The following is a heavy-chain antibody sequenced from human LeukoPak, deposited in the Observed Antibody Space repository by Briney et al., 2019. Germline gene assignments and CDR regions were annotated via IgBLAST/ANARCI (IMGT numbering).Heavy chain of an antibody. V-gene: IGHV3-48*04. CDR3: ARDRSGGGSSRGIDY. CDR1: GFTFSSYS. D-gene: IGHD2-15*01. CDR2: ISVSSSTI. J-gene: IGHJ4*02. Sequence: GGSLRLSCAASGFTFSSYSMNWVRQAPGKGLEWISYISVSSSTIYYADSVKGRFTISRDNAQNSLYLQMNSLRAEDTAVYYCARDRSGGGSSRGIDYWGQGTLVTVSS.